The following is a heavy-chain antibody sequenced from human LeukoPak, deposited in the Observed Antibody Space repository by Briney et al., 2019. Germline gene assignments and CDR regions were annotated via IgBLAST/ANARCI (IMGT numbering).Heavy chain of an antibody. CDR1: GGSISSGSYY. D-gene: IGHD1-26*01. CDR2: IYTSGST. V-gene: IGHV4-61*02. J-gene: IGHJ5*02. Sequence: PSETLSLTCTVSGGSISSGSYYWSWIRQPAGKGLEWIGRIYTSGSTNYNPSLKSRVTISVDTSKNQFSLKLSSVTAADTAVYYCARLRPTMGATLGNWFDPWGQGTLVTVSS. CDR3: ARLRPTMGATLGNWFDP.